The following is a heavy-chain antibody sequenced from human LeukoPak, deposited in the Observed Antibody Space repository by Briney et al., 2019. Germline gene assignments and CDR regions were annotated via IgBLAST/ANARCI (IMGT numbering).Heavy chain of an antibody. CDR3: ARAGDFRIYYYYYMDV. CDR2: ISSSGSTI. V-gene: IGHV3-11*01. J-gene: IGHJ6*03. CDR1: GFTFSDYY. D-gene: IGHD2-21*01. Sequence: GGSLRLSCAASGFTFSDYYMSWIRQAPGKGLEWVSYISSSGSTIYYADSVKGRFTISGDNAKNSLYLQMNSLRAEDTAVYYCARAGDFRIYYYYYMDVWGKGTTVTVSS.